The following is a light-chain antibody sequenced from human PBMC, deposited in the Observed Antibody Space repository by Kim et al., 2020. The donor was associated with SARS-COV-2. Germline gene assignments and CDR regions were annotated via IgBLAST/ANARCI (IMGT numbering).Light chain of an antibody. J-gene: IGKJ2*02. CDR2: ESS. CDR3: QQRTNWRGT. Sequence: SWSPGERATLSCRASLSLDSSLAWYQHKPGQTPRLLIYESSNRAPGIPARFSGSGSGTDFTLTISSLEPEDFAIYYCQQRTNWRGTFGQGTKLEI. V-gene: IGKV3-11*01. CDR1: LSLDSS.